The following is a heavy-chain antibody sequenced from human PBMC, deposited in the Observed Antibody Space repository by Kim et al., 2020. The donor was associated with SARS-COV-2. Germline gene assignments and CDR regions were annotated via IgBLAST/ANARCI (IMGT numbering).Heavy chain of an antibody. CDR2: MNPKRGNK. CDR1: GYTFTSYD. V-gene: IGHV1-8*01. D-gene: IGHD5-18*01. J-gene: IGHJ4*02. Sequence: ASVKVCCKASGYTFTSYDINWVRQATGQGLEWMGWMNPKRGNKGYAQKFQGRVTMTRNTPISTAYMALSSLRSEDTAGYYCARGPDTAMVMIDYWGQGTLVTVSS. CDR3: ARGPDTAMVMIDY.